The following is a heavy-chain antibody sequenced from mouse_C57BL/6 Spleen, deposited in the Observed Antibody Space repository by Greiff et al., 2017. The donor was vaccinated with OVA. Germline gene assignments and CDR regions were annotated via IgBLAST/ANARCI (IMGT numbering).Heavy chain of an antibody. CDR2: ISYDGSN. Sequence: ESGPGLVKPSQSLSLTCSVTGYSITSGYYWNWIRQFPGNKLEWMGYISYDGSNNYNPSLKNRISITRDTSKNQFFLKLNSVTTEDTATYYCARGRWDSAMDYWGQGTSVTVSS. CDR3: ARGRWDSAMDY. V-gene: IGHV3-6*01. J-gene: IGHJ4*01. D-gene: IGHD1-1*02. CDR1: GYSITSGYY.